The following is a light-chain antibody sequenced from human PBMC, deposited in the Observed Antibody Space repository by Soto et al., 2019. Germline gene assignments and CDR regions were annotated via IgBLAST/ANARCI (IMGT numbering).Light chain of an antibody. CDR1: QNLSRN. V-gene: IGKV3-15*01. Sequence: EMVMTQSPATLSVSPGERATLSCRASQNLSRNLAWYQQQPGQAPRLLIFYASTRATGIPARFSGSGSGTDFTLTINSLQSEDFAVYYCQQYDKWPHTFGQGTKSEIK. J-gene: IGKJ2*01. CDR2: YAS. CDR3: QQYDKWPHT.